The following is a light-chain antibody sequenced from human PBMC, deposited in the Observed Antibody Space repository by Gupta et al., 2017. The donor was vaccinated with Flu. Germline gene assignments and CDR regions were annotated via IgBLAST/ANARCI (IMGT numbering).Light chain of an antibody. CDR3: QQRSNWPPLT. V-gene: IGKV3-11*01. J-gene: IGKJ4*01. CDR1: QSVSSY. CDR2: DAS. Sequence: EIVLTQSPATLSLSRGERATLSCRASQSVSSYLAWYQQKPGQAPRLLIYDASNRATVIPARFSGSGSGTDFTLTISSLEPEDFAVYYCQQRSNWPPLTFGGGTKVEIK.